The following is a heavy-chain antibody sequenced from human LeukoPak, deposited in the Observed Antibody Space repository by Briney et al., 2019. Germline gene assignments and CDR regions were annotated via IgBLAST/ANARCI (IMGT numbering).Heavy chain of an antibody. J-gene: IGHJ4*02. CDR1: GYTFSSYS. CDR2: ISAYNGNT. CDR3: ARGVGSAYYYVSDY. V-gene: IGHV1-18*01. Sequence: GASVKVSCKASGYTFSSYSINWVRQAPGQGLEWRGWISAYNGNTNYAQKLQGRVTMTTDTSTSTAYMELRSLRSDDTAVYYCARGVGSAYYYVSDYWGQGTLVTVSS. D-gene: IGHD3-22*01.